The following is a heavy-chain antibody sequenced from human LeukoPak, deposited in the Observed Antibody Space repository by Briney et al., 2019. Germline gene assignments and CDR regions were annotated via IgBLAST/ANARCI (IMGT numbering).Heavy chain of an antibody. CDR1: GFTFSNYV. V-gene: IGHV3-23*01. CDR2: ISGSGGST. CDR3: AEEVGNTYPTFDY. Sequence: GSLRLSCAASGFTFSNYVMSWVRQAPGKGLEWVSSISGSGGSTYYADSVKGRFTISRDNSKNTLYLQMNSLRVEDTAVYYCAEEVGNTYPTFDYWGQGTPVTVSS. J-gene: IGHJ4*02. D-gene: IGHD1-26*01.